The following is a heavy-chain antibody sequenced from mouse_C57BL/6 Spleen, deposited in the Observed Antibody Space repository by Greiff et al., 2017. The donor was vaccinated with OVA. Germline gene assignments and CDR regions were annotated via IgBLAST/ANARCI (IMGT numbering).Heavy chain of an antibody. CDR1: GYTFTSYW. V-gene: IGHV1-64*01. Sequence: VPLQQPGAELVKPGASVTLSCKASGYTFTSYWMHCVQPRPGQGLEWIGMIHPNSGSTNYNEKFKSKATLTVDKSSSTAYMQLSSLTSEDSAVYYCAREDDGYYYYWGQGTTLTVSS. CDR2: IHPNSGST. J-gene: IGHJ2*01. CDR3: AREDDGYYYY. D-gene: IGHD2-3*01.